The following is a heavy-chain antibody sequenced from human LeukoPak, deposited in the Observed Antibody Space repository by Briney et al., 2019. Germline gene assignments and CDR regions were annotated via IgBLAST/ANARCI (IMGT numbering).Heavy chain of an antibody. Sequence: GESLKISCKGSGYSFTSYWIGWVRQMPGKGLEWMGIIYPGDSDTRYSPSSQGQVTISADKSISAAYLQWSSLKASDTAMYYCARATRGIAAAGYFDYWGQGTLVTVSS. CDR1: GYSFTSYW. CDR3: ARATRGIAAAGYFDY. D-gene: IGHD6-13*01. V-gene: IGHV5-51*01. J-gene: IGHJ4*02. CDR2: IYPGDSDT.